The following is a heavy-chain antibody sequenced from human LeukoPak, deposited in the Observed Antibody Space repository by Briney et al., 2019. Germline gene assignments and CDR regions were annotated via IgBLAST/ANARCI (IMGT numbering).Heavy chain of an antibody. CDR2: IIPIFGTA. V-gene: IGHV1-69*01. CDR3: AGSWYGPSPGNLDY. Sequence: GASVKVSCKASGGTFSSYAISWVRQAPGQGLEWMGGIIPIFGTANYAQKFQGRVTITADESTSTAYMELSSLRSKDTAVYYCAGSWYGPSPGNLDYWGQGTLVTVSS. D-gene: IGHD6-13*01. CDR1: GGTFSSYA. J-gene: IGHJ4*02.